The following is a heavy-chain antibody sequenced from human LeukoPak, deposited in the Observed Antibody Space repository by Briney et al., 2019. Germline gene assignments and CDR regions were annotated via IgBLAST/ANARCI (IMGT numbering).Heavy chain of an antibody. J-gene: IGHJ5*02. V-gene: IGHV4-39*07. D-gene: IGHD5-18*01. CDR3: ARAIEIQLPTGGFDP. CDR1: GGSISSSSYY. CDR2: IYYSGST. Sequence: SETLSLTCTVSGGSISSSSYYWGWIRQPPGKGLEWIGSIYYSGSTNYNPSLKSRVTISVDTSKNQFSLKLSSVTAADTAVYYCARAIEIQLPTGGFDPWGQGTLVTVSS.